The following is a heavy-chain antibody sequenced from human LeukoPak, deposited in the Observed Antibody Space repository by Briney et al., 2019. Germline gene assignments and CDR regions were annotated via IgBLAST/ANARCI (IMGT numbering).Heavy chain of an antibody. Sequence: ASVKVSCKASGGTFSSYAISWVRQAPGQGLEWMGGIIPIFGTANYARKFQGRVTITADKSTSTAYMELSSLRSEDTAVYYCAGIWRGGIYSGSPLDYWGQGTLVTVSS. CDR1: GGTFSSYA. D-gene: IGHD1-26*01. CDR3: AGIWRGGIYSGSPLDY. CDR2: IIPIFGTA. J-gene: IGHJ4*02. V-gene: IGHV1-69*06.